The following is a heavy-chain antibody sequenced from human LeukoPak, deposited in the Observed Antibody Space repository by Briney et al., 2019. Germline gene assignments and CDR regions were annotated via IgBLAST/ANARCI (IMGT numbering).Heavy chain of an antibody. J-gene: IGHJ6*03. CDR1: GYTFTSYG. D-gene: IGHD5-18*01. CDR3: ARVQSYGPYYYNYMDV. V-gene: IGHV1-18*01. Sequence: GASVKVSCKASGYTFTSYGISWVRQAPGQGLEWMGWISAYNGNTNYAQKLQGRVTMTTDTSTSTAYMELRSLRSDDTAVYYCARVQSYGPYYYNYMDVWGKGTTVTVSS. CDR2: ISAYNGNT.